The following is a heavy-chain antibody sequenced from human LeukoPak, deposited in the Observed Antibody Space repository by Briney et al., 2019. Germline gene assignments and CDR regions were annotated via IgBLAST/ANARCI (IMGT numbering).Heavy chain of an antibody. CDR3: ARGYDSSGSNDFQH. CDR2: ISAYNGNT. CDR1: GYTFTSYG. Sequence: ASVKVSCKASGYTFTSYGISWMRQAPGQGLEWMGWISAYNGNTNYAQKLQGRVTMTTDTSTSTAYMELRSLRSDDTAVYYCARGYDSSGSNDFQHWGQGTLVTVPS. V-gene: IGHV1-18*01. D-gene: IGHD3-22*01. J-gene: IGHJ1*01.